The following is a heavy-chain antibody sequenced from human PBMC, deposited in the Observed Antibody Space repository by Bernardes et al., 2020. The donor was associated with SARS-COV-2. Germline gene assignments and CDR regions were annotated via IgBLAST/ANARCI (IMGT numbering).Heavy chain of an antibody. CDR2: IYYSGTT. Sequence: SETLSLTCTVSGASISSGGYYWNWIRQHPGKGLEWIGYIYYSGTTSYNPSLRSRVTMSVDTSKKQFSLKLTSVTAADTAVYYCARGIYFGESKRGWFDPWGQGTLVTVSS. J-gene: IGHJ5*02. CDR1: GASISSGGYY. CDR3: ARGIYFGESKRGWFDP. V-gene: IGHV4-31*03. D-gene: IGHD3-10*01.